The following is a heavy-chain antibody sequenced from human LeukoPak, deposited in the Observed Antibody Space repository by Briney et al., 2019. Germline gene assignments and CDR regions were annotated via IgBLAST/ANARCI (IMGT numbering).Heavy chain of an antibody. J-gene: IGHJ4*02. CDR3: ARGRVAVAVFDY. CDR2: ISGSGGST. CDR1: GFTFSSYA. V-gene: IGHV3-23*01. D-gene: IGHD6-19*01. Sequence: GGSLRLSCAASGFTFSSYAMSWVRQAPGKGLEWVSAISGSGGSTYYADSVKGRFTISRDNAKNSLYLQMNSLRAEDTAVYYCARGRVAVAVFDYWGQGTLVTVSS.